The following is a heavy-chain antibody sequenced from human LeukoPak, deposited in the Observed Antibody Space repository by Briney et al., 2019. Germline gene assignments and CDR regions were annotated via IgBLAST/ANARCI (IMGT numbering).Heavy chain of an antibody. Sequence: PGGSLRLSCAGSGFNFRDQWMSWLRQAPEKGPEWVAHIKPDGSEKYYVDSVKGRFIISRDDARNSLSLQMNSLRAEDTAVYYCAGSFGDVKMFWGQGTLVTVSS. CDR1: GFNFRDQW. CDR2: IKPDGSEK. D-gene: IGHD3-10*01. CDR3: AGSFGDVKMF. V-gene: IGHV3-7*01. J-gene: IGHJ4*01.